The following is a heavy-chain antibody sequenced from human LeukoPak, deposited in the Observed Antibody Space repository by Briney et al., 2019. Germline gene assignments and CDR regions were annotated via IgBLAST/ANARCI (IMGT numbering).Heavy chain of an antibody. CDR1: GFTFNSYA. D-gene: IGHD6-13*01. CDR2: ISYDGSNK. V-gene: IGHV3-30-3*01. J-gene: IGHJ4*02. CDR3: ARDIAAVIDY. Sequence: GGSLRLSCAASGFTFNSYAMHWVRQAPGKGLEWVAVISYDGSNKYYADSVKGRFTISRDNSKNTLYLQMNSLRAEDTAVYYCARDIAAVIDYWGQGTLVTVSS.